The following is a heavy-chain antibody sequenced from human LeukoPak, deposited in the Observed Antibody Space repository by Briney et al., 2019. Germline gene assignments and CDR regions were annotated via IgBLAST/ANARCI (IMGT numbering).Heavy chain of an antibody. Sequence: SETLSLTCTVSGGSISGGSYYWSWIRQPAGKGLEWIGRIYTSGSTNYNPSLKSRVTISVDTSKNQFSLKLSSVTAADTAVYYCAREYSSSSIYYYYYMDVWGKGTTVTVSS. J-gene: IGHJ6*03. D-gene: IGHD6-6*01. V-gene: IGHV4-61*02. CDR1: GGSISGGSYY. CDR3: AREYSSSSIYYYYYMDV. CDR2: IYTSGST.